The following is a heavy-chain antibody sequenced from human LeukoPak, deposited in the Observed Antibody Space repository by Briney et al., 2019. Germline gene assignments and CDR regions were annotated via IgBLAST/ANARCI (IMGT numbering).Heavy chain of an antibody. J-gene: IGHJ4*02. D-gene: IGHD3-22*01. CDR1: GYSFTNYW. CDR3: ARGAGVVGTTYFDY. V-gene: IGHV5-51*01. CDR2: IYPGDSDT. Sequence: GESLKISCKGSGYSFTNYWIGWVRPLPGKGLEWMGIIYPGDSDTKYSPSFQGQVTISADKSISTAYLQWSSLKASDTAMYYCARGAGVVGTTYFDYWGQGTLVTVSS.